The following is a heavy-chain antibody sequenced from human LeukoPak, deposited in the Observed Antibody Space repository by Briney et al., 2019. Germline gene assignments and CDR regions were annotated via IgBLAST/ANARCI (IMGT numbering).Heavy chain of an antibody. D-gene: IGHD6-13*01. CDR3: AGEDSSSLDY. CDR2: IIPIFGTA. Sequence: ASVKVSCKASGGTFSSYAISWVRQAPGQGLEWMGRIIPIFGTANYAQKFQGRVTITTDESTSTAYMELSSLRSEDTAVYYCAGEDSSSLDYWGQGTLVTVSS. V-gene: IGHV1-69*05. CDR1: GGTFSSYA. J-gene: IGHJ4*02.